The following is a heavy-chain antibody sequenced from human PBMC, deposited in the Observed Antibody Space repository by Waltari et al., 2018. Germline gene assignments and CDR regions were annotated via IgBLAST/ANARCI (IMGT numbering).Heavy chain of an antibody. CDR3: ASDRGRGLYLDS. V-gene: IGHV4-4*02. D-gene: IGHD2-15*01. CDR2: VHQSGRS. J-gene: IGHJ4*02. CDR1: GDSISNTFF. Sequence: QVQLQESGPGLVTPSGTLSLTCPVAGDSISNTFFWSWVRQSPGKGREWIGQVHQSGRSNYNPSLESRVTVSMDTSKNQFSLRVTSVTAADTAIYYCASDRGRGLYLDSWGQGTLVTVSP.